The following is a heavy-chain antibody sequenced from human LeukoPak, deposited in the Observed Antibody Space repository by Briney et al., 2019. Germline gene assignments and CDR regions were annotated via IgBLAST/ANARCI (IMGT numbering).Heavy chain of an antibody. J-gene: IGHJ3*02. CDR2: FDPEDGET. CDR3: ATDPPPLEAWEAGPAGGGYAFDI. V-gene: IGHV1-24*01. CDR1: GYTLTELS. Sequence: ASVKVSCKVSGYTLTELSMHWVRQAPGKGLEWMGGFDPEDGETIYAQKFQGRVTMTEDTSTDTAYMELSSLRSEDTAVYYCATDPPPLEAWEAGPAGGGYAFDIWGQGTMVTVSS. D-gene: IGHD4-23*01.